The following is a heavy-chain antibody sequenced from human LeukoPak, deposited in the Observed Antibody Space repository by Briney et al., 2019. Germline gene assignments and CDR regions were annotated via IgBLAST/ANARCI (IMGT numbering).Heavy chain of an antibody. J-gene: IGHJ3*02. Sequence: SETLSLTCAVYGGSFSGYYWSWIRQPPGKGLEWIGEINHSGSTNYNPSLKSRVTMSVDTSKNQFSLKLSSVTAADTAVYYCARFSDCGGDCYGAFDIWGQGKMVTVSS. V-gene: IGHV4-34*01. CDR3: ARFSDCGGDCYGAFDI. D-gene: IGHD2-21*02. CDR2: INHSGST. CDR1: GGSFSGYY.